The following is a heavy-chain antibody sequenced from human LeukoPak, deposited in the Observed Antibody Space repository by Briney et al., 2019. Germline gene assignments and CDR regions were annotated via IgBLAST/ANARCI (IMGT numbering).Heavy chain of an antibody. CDR3: ARAEGVNDFWSGYSTNGMDV. D-gene: IGHD3-3*01. CDR1: GYTFTDYY. Sequence: ASVKVSCKASGYTFTDYYMHWVRQAPGQGLEWTGWINPKRGGTNYAQKFQGRVTMTRDKPISTAYMELSRLRSDDTAVYYCARAEGVNDFWSGYSTNGMDVWGQGTTVTVSS. V-gene: IGHV1-2*02. CDR2: INPKRGGT. J-gene: IGHJ6*02.